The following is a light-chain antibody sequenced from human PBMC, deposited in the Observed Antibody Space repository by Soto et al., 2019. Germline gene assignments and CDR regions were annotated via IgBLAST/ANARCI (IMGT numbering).Light chain of an antibody. CDR1: QSISSY. CDR2: AAS. CDR3: QQSYSTPPT. V-gene: IGKV1-39*01. J-gene: IGKJ4*01. Sequence: DIQMTQYPSSLYASVGXRVTITXXSSQSISSYLNWYQQKPGKAPKLLIYAASSLQSGVPSRFSGSGSGTDFTLSISSLQPEDFATYYCQQSYSTPPTFGGGTKV.